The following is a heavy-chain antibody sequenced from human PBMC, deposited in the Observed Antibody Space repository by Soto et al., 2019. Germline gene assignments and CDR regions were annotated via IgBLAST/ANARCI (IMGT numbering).Heavy chain of an antibody. CDR2: IIPILGIA. J-gene: IGHJ4*02. CDR1: GGTFSSYT. CDR3: AKSGYSSRQHDY. D-gene: IGHD6-13*01. Sequence: SVKVSCTASGGTFSSYTISWVRQAPGQGLEWMGRIIPILGIANYAQKFQGRVTITADKSTSTAYMELSSLRSEDTAVYYCAKSGYSSRQHDYWGQGTLVTVSS. V-gene: IGHV1-69*02.